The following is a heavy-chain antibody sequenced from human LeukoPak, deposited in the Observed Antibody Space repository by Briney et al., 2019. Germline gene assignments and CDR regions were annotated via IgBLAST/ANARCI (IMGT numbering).Heavy chain of an antibody. J-gene: IGHJ4*02. CDR1: GFAFSSYW. Sequence: PGGSLRLSCEASGFAFSSYWASWVRQAPGKGLEWVANINQDGNSQNYVDSVRGRFTISKDNAKNSVYLQMNSLRAEDTAVYYCARSLWPEDYWGQGTPVIVSS. D-gene: IGHD2-21*01. CDR3: ARSLWPEDY. V-gene: IGHV3-7*01. CDR2: INQDGNSQ.